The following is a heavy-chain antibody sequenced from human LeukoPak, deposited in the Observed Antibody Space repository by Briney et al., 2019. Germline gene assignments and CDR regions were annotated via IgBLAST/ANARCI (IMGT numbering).Heavy chain of an antibody. CDR3: ARDPSGYGMDV. J-gene: IGHJ6*02. V-gene: IGHV3-13*01. Sequence: PGGSLRLSCAASGFRFSTCDVQWVRQVAGKGLEWVSAIGIAGDTHYQGSVKGRFTISRENAKNCVYLEMNNLSAGDTAVYYCARDPSGYGMDVWGQGTTVIVSS. CDR2: IGIAGDT. CDR1: GFRFSTCD.